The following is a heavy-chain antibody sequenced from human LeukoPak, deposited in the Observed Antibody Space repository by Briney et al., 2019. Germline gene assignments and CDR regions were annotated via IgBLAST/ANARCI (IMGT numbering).Heavy chain of an antibody. Sequence: GGSLRLSCAASGFTFSSYAMSRVRQAPGKGLEWVSAISGSGGSTYYADSVKGRFTISRDNSENTLYLQMNSLRAEDTAVYYCAKALSYGSGSDSHSSEGGPGDYWGQGTLVTVSS. J-gene: IGHJ4*02. V-gene: IGHV3-23*01. CDR2: ISGSGGST. CDR1: GFTFSSYA. D-gene: IGHD3-10*01. CDR3: AKALSYGSGSDSHSSEGGPGDY.